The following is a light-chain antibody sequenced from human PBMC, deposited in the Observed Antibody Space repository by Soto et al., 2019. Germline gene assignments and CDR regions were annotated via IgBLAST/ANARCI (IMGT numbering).Light chain of an antibody. CDR3: SSYTTSSTDV. J-gene: IGLJ1*01. Sequence: QSALTQPASVSGSPGQSITISCTGTSSDFGSFKYVSWYQQHPGKAPKLMIHDVSNRPSGVSNRFSGSKSGNTASLTISGLQAEDEADYYCSSYTTSSTDVFGTGTKVTVL. V-gene: IGLV2-14*01. CDR1: SSDFGSFKY. CDR2: DVS.